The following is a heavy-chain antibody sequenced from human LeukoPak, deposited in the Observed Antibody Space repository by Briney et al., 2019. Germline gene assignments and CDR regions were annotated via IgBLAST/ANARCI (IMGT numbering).Heavy chain of an antibody. CDR1: GFTFSSYE. J-gene: IGHJ5*02. V-gene: IGHV3-48*03. CDR3: ATLPSGYDSWFDP. CDR2: ISSSGSTI. Sequence: GGSLRLSCAASGFTFSSYEMNWVRQAPGKGLEWVSYISSSGSTIYYADSVKGRFTISRDNAKNSQYLQMNSLRAEDTAVYYCATLPSGYDSWFDPWGQGTLVTVSS. D-gene: IGHD5-12*01.